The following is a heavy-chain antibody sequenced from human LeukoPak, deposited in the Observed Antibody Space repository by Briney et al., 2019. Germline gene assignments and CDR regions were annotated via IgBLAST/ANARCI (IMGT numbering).Heavy chain of an antibody. CDR2: IYTSGST. V-gene: IGHV4-4*07. CDR1: GGSISSYY. Sequence: SETLSLTCTVSGGSISSYYWSWIRQPAGKGLEWIGRIYTSGSTNYNPSLKSRVTMSVDTSKNQFSLKLSSVTAADTAVYYCAGVPVFSSSWYGYYYYYYMDVWGKGTTVTVSS. CDR3: AGVPVFSSSWYGYYYYYYMDV. D-gene: IGHD6-13*01. J-gene: IGHJ6*03.